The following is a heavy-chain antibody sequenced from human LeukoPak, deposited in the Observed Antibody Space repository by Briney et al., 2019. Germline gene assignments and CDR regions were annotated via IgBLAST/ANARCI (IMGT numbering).Heavy chain of an antibody. D-gene: IGHD6-13*01. J-gene: IGHJ4*02. V-gene: IGHV4-59*08. CDR2: IHYTGST. CDR1: GGSISGYY. Sequence: LETLSLTCTVSGGSISGYYWMWIRQPPGKGLEWIGYIHYTGSTNYNPSLKSRVTMSVDTSKNQFSLNLNSVTAADTAVYFCTRETPGMGHFDSWGQGTPVTVSS. CDR3: TRETPGMGHFDS.